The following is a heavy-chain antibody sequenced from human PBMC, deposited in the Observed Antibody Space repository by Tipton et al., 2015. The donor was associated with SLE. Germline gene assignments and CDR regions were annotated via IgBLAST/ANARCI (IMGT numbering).Heavy chain of an antibody. CDR1: DGSISDYY. D-gene: IGHD2-2*01. V-gene: IGHV4-4*07. CDR3: ASGYCSSTNCPFDY. Sequence: LRLSCTVSDGSISDYYWTWIRQPAGEGLEWIGRIYASGSTNYNPSLRSRAAMSVDTSKSHFSLKLTSLTAADTAVYYCASGYCSSTNCPFDYWGQGTLVTVSS. CDR2: IYASGST. J-gene: IGHJ4*02.